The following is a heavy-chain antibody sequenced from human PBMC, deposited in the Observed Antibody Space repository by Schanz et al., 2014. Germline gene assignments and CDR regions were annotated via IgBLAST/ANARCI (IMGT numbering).Heavy chain of an antibody. J-gene: IGHJ4*02. CDR2: LSGSGGST. CDR3: ARGTDWNLHY. CDR1: GFTFSSYA. Sequence: EGQLAESGGGLVQPGGSLRLSCAASGFTFSSYAMSWVRQAPGKGLEWVSALSGSGGSTYYADSVKGRFTVSRDSGQNSLYLQMNSLRAGDTAVYYCARGTDWNLHYWGQGALVTVSS. D-gene: IGHD1-1*01. V-gene: IGHV3-23*04.